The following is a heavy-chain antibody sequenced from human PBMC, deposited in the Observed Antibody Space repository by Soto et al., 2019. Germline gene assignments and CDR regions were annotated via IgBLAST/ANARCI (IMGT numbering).Heavy chain of an antibody. V-gene: IGHV3-30*04. CDR1: GFTFSSYA. CDR2: ISYDGSNK. D-gene: IGHD2-15*01. Sequence: GESLKISCAASGFTFSSYAMHWVRQAPGKGLEWVAVISYDGSNKYYADSLKGRFTICRDNSKNTLNLQMNSLIGEDRAVYYGARSARGSNCSGGSCYYFDDWGQGTLVTVSS. CDR3: ARSARGSNCSGGSCYYFDD. J-gene: IGHJ4*02.